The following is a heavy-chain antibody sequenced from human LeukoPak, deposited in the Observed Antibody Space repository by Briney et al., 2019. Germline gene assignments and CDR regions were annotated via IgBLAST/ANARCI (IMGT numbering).Heavy chain of an antibody. CDR1: GGSISSSNSY. Sequence: PSETLSLTCTVSGGSISSSNSYWGWIRQPPGKGLEWIGRIYYSGSTYYNPSLKSRVTISGDTSKNQFSLRLSSVTAADTAVYYCASNYGDLSYFDYWGQGTLVTVSS. D-gene: IGHD4-17*01. CDR3: ASNYGDLSYFDY. V-gene: IGHV4-39*01. CDR2: IYYSGST. J-gene: IGHJ4*02.